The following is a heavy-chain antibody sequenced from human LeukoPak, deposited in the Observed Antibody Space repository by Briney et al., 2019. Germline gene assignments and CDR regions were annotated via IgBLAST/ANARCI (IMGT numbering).Heavy chain of an antibody. CDR3: ARSLVGATTHVAGY. D-gene: IGHD1-26*01. CDR1: GLTFSSYW. V-gene: IGHV3-7*01. J-gene: IGHJ4*02. Sequence: GGSLRLSCAASGLTFSSYWMSWVRQAPGKGLEWVANIKTDGSEKYYLDSVKGRFTISRDNAKNSLYLQMNSLRAEDTAVYSFARSLVGATTHVAGYWGQGTLVTVSS. CDR2: IKTDGSEK.